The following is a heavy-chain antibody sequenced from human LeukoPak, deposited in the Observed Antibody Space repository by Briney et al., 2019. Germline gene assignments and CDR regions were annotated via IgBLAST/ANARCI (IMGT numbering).Heavy chain of an antibody. CDR1: GFTFSSYS. CDR2: ISSSSSYI. Sequence: GGSLRLSCAASGFTFSSYSMNWVRQAPGKGLEWVSSISSSSSYIYYADSVKGRFTISRDNAKNSLYLQMNSLRAEDTAVYYCARDLERGWYPAFFDYWGQGTLVTVSS. J-gene: IGHJ4*02. V-gene: IGHV3-21*01. CDR3: ARDLERGWYPAFFDY. D-gene: IGHD6-19*01.